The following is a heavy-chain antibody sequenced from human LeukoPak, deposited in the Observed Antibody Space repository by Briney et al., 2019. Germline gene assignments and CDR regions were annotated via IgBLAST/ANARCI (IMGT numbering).Heavy chain of an antibody. Sequence: GGSLRLSCAASGFTFSSYWMTWVRQAPGKGLEWVANIKQDGSEKYNVDSVKGRFTISRDNAKNSLYLQVNSLRAEDTAVYYCARENDSGWSGPFDYWGQGTLVTVSS. CDR1: GFTFSSYW. D-gene: IGHD6-19*01. CDR2: IKQDGSEK. J-gene: IGHJ4*02. CDR3: ARENDSGWSGPFDY. V-gene: IGHV3-7*03.